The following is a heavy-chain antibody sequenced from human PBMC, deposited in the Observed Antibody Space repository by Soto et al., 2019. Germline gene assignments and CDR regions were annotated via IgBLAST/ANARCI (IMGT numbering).Heavy chain of an antibody. Sequence: QVQLVESGGGLVKPGGSLRLSCAASGFTFSDYYMSWIRQAPGKGLEWVSYISSSSSYTNYADSVKGRLTISRDNAKNSLYLQMNSLRAEDTAVSCCARDAGTVFDYWGQGPLVTVSS. V-gene: IGHV3-11*05. D-gene: IGHD6-13*01. CDR1: GFTFSDYY. CDR3: ARDAGTVFDY. CDR2: ISSSSSYT. J-gene: IGHJ4*02.